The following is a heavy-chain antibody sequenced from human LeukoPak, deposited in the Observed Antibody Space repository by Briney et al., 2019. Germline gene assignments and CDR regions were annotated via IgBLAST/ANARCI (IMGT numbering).Heavy chain of an antibody. V-gene: IGHV3-23*01. CDR3: AKDIWGISAAPDY. CDR2: ISGSGGST. Sequence: QPGGSLRLSCAASGFTFSSYAMSWVRQAPGKGLEWVSAISGSGGSTYYADSVKGRFTISRDNSKNTLYLQMYSLRAEDTAVYYCAKDIWGISAAPDYWGQGTLVTVSS. D-gene: IGHD3-16*01. J-gene: IGHJ4*02. CDR1: GFTFSSYA.